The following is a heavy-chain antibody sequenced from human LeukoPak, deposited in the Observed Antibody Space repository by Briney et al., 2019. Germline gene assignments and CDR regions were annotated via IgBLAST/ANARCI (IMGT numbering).Heavy chain of an antibody. D-gene: IGHD3-3*01. CDR1: GYTFTSYD. Sequence: ASVKVSCKASGYTFTSYDINWVRQATGQGLEWMGWMNANSGNSGYAQKFQGRVTNTRNTSISTAYMELSSLRSEDTAVYYCARGGYDFWSGYSRFGALYYMDVWGKGTTVTVSS. V-gene: IGHV1-8*03. CDR2: MNANSGNS. J-gene: IGHJ6*03. CDR3: ARGGYDFWSGYSRFGALYYMDV.